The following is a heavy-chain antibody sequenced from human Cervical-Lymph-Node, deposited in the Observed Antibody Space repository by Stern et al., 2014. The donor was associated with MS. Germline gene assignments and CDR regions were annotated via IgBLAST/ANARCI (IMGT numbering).Heavy chain of an antibody. CDR1: GSTFIGYY. CDR2: INPDSGGT. D-gene: IGHD3-16*01. V-gene: IGHV1-2*06. J-gene: IGHJ4*02. Sequence: VQLVESGAEVRKPGASVKVSCKASGSTFIGYYIHWVRQAPGQGLEWMGRINPDSGGTDSAQRFQGRVTMARDMSITTVYMELRGLRSDDTAMYYCASSYTGYYDICDYWGQGSLVTVSS. CDR3: ASSYTGYYDICDY.